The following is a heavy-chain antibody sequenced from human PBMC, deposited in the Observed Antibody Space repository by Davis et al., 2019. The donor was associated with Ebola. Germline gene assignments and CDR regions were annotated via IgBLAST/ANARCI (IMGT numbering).Heavy chain of an antibody. Sequence: PGGSLRLSCAASGFTFSSYAMHWVRQAPGKGLEWVSAISGSGGSTYYADSVKGRFTISRDNSKNTLYLQMNSLRAEDTAVYYCAKDRWSTVTTRGGGFDPWGQGTLVTVSS. D-gene: IGHD4-17*01. CDR3: AKDRWSTVTTRGGGFDP. V-gene: IGHV3-23*01. CDR2: ISGSGGST. CDR1: GFTFSSYA. J-gene: IGHJ5*02.